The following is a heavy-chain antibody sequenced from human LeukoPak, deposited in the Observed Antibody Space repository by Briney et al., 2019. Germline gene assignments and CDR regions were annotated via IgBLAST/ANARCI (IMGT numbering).Heavy chain of an antibody. CDR2: INPNSGGT. D-gene: IGHD6-13*01. Sequence: ASVKVSCKASGYTFTGYYMHWVRQAPGQGLEWMGWINPNSGGTNYAQKFQGRVTMTRDTSISTAYMELSRLRSDDTAVYYCARVPTDSSSWYPVDYWGQGTLVTVSS. J-gene: IGHJ4*02. V-gene: IGHV1-2*02. CDR3: ARVPTDSSSWYPVDY. CDR1: GYTFTGYY.